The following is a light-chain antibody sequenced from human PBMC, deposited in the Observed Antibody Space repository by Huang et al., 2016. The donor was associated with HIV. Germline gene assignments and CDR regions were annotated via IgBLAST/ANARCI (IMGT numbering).Light chain of an antibody. CDR3: QQRYNRPPYT. CDR1: QSVSRY. CDR2: DAS. Sequence: EIILTQSPATLSLFPGERATLSCRASQSVSRYLAWYQQKPGQAPRLLIYDASTRATGTPVRFSGSGSGTDFTLTISSLEPEDFAVYYCQQRYNRPPYTFGQGTKLEIK. V-gene: IGKV3-11*01. J-gene: IGKJ2*01.